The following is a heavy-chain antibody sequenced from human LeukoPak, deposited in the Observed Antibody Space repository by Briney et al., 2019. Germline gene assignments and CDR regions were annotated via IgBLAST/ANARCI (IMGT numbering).Heavy chain of an antibody. J-gene: IGHJ4*02. CDR3: ARDQAGGGNYFDY. Sequence: GGSLRLSCASSGFTFRFYWMHWVRQAPGKGLVWVSRINNDGRSTSYAGSVKGLFTISRDNAKNTLYLQMNSLRAEDTAVFYCARDQAGGGNYFDYWGQGTLVTVSS. D-gene: IGHD3-16*01. CDR1: GFTFRFYW. CDR2: INNDGRST. V-gene: IGHV3-74*01.